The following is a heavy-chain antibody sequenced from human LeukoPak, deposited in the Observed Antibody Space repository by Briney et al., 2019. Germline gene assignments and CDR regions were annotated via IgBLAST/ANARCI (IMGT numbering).Heavy chain of an antibody. CDR2: TYYRSKWYN. J-gene: IGHJ4*02. D-gene: IGHD3-10*01. CDR3: AKDTYYYGSGSYYNGIDY. V-gene: IGHV6-1*01. CDR1: GDSVPSNSAA. Sequence: PSQTLSLTCAISGDSVPSNSAAWNWIRQSPSRGLEWLGRTYYRSKWYNDYAVSVKSRITINPDTSKNQFSLQLNSVTPEDTAVYYCAKDTYYYGSGSYYNGIDYWGQGTLVTVSS.